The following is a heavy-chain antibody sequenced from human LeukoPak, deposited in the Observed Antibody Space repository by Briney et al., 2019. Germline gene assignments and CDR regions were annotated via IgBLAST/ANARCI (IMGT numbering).Heavy chain of an antibody. J-gene: IGHJ2*01. CDR1: GGSFSGYY. V-gene: IGHV4-34*01. D-gene: IGHD3-22*01. CDR3: ARGPGTYYYDSSGYYRPYWYFDL. Sequence: PSETLSLTCAVYGGSFSGYYWSWIRQPPGKGLEWIGEINHSGSTNYNPSLKSRVTVSVDTSKNQFSLKLSSVTAADTAVYYCARGPGTYYYDSSGYYRPYWYFDLWGRGTLVTVSS. CDR2: INHSGST.